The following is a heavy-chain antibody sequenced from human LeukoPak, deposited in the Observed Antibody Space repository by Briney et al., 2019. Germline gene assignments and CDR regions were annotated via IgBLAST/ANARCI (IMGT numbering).Heavy chain of an antibody. V-gene: IGHV4-59*08. Sequence: PSETLSLTCTVSGGSISSYYWSWIRQPPGKGLEWIGYIYYSGSTNYNPSLKSRVTISVDTSKNQFSLKLSSVTAADTAVYYCARLSDSEYYYDSSGYTWFDPWGQGTLVTVSS. J-gene: IGHJ5*02. CDR1: GGSISSYY. CDR3: ARLSDSEYYYDSSGYTWFDP. CDR2: IYYSGST. D-gene: IGHD3-22*01.